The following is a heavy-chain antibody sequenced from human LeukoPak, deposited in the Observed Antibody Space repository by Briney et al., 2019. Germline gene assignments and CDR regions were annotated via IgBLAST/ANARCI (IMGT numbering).Heavy chain of an antibody. D-gene: IGHD6-13*01. CDR1: GFTFSSYW. V-gene: IGHV3-7*01. CDR2: IKQDGSEK. Sequence: GGSLRLSCAASGFTFSSYWMSWVRQAPGKGLEWVANIKQDGSEKYYVDSVKGRFTISRDNAKNSLYLQMNSLRAEDTAVYYCARDGYSSTDAFDVWGQGTMVTVSS. J-gene: IGHJ3*01. CDR3: ARDGYSSTDAFDV.